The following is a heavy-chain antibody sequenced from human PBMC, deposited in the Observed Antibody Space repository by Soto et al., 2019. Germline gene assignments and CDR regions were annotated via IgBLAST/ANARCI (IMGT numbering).Heavy chain of an antibody. D-gene: IGHD4-17*01. V-gene: IGHV3-30*03. J-gene: IGHJ3*02. CDR3: ARDLRQATTVKAFDI. CDR2: TSYDGSNK. Sequence: PGGSLRLSCTASGFTFSTYGMQWVRQAPGKGLEWVAVTSYDGSNKYYGDSVKGRFTISRDNSKNTLYLQMNSLRAEDTAVYYCARDLRQATTVKAFDIWGQGTMVTVSS. CDR1: GFTFSTYG.